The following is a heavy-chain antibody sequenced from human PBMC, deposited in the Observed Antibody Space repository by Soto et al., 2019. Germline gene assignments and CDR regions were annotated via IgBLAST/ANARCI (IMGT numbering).Heavy chain of an antibody. CDR1: GGSISSGGYY. CDR2: IYYSGST. J-gene: IGHJ4*02. CDR3: ARVPIGLSEGVYFDY. V-gene: IGHV4-31*03. Sequence: SETLALTCTVSGGSISSGGYYWSWIRQHPGKGLEWIGYIYYSGSTYYNPSLKSRVTISVDTSKNQFSLKLSSVTAADTAVYYCARVPIGLSEGVYFDYWGQGTLVTGSS. D-gene: IGHD2-8*01.